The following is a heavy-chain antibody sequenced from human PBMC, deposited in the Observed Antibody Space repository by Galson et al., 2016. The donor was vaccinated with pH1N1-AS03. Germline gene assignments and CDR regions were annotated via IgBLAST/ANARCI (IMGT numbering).Heavy chain of an antibody. J-gene: IGHJ3*02. CDR3: CVSVTPSSFTDAFDI. Sequence: SVKVSCKASGGTFSRSTISWVRQAPGHGLEWMGRIIPIFNTINYAQKLRGSVTMTVDESTSTAYMDLSSLRYEDSAIYYCCVSVTPSSFTDAFDIWGQGTTVTVSS. V-gene: IGHV1-69*13. D-gene: IGHD5-18*01. CDR2: IIPIFNTI. CDR1: GGTFSRST.